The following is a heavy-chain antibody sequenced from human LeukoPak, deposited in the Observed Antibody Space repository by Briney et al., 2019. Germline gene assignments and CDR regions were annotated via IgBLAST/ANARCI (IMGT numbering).Heavy chain of an antibody. CDR3: ARRYSSGWYYYFDY. D-gene: IGHD6-19*01. J-gene: IGHJ4*02. Sequence: SETLSLTCTVSGGSVSSGSYYWSWIRQPPGKGLEWIGYIYYSGSTNQNASLKSRVTISVDTSKNQFSLKLSSVTAADTAVYYCARRYSSGWYYYFDYWGQGTLVTVSS. CDR2: IYYSGST. CDR1: GGSVSSGSYY. V-gene: IGHV4-61*01.